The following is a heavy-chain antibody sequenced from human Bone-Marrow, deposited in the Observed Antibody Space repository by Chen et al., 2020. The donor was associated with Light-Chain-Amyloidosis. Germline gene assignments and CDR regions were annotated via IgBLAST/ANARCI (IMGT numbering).Heavy chain of an antibody. CDR2: IYYSGST. CDR3: ARGRGYSQDCDY. Sequence: QVQLQESGPGLVKPSETLSLTCTVSGGSVSSGSYYWSWIRQPPGKGLEWIGYIYYSGSTNYNPSLKSRVTISVDTSKNQFSLKLSSVTAADTAVYYCARGRGYSQDCDYWGQGTLVTVSS. CDR1: GGSVSSGSYY. V-gene: IGHV4-61*01. D-gene: IGHD5-12*01. J-gene: IGHJ4*02.